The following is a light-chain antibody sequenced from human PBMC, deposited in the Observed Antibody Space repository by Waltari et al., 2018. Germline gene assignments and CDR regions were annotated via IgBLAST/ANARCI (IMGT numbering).Light chain of an antibody. CDR2: SNN. Sequence: QSMLTQPPSASGTPGQRVTISCSGRRSTIGTNTVTWYQQVLGTAPKLLIYSNNQRPSGVPDRFSGSRSGTSASLAISGPQSEDEGEYYCAAWDASLNALLFGGGTTLTVL. CDR1: RSTIGTNT. J-gene: IGLJ2*01. V-gene: IGLV1-44*01. CDR3: AAWDASLNALL.